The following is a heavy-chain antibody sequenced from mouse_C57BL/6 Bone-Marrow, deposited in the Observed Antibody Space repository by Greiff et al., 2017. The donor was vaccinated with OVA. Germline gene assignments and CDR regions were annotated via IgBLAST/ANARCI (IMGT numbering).Heavy chain of an antibody. Sequence: VQLQQSGPELVKPGASVKISCKASGYSFTGYYMHWVKQSHGNILDWIGYIYPYNGVSSYNQKFKGKATLTVDKSSSTAYMELRSLTSEDSAVSDCECSRYYSYEGDCGGRGTATTVSA. J-gene: IGHJ4*01. CDR2: IYPYNGVS. V-gene: IGHV1-31*01. CDR3: ECSRYYSYEGDC. CDR1: GYSFTGYY. D-gene: IGHD2-12*01.